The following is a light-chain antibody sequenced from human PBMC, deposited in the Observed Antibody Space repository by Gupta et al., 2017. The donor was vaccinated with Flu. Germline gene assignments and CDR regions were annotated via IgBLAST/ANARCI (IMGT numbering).Light chain of an antibody. CDR1: QSIGNY. V-gene: IGKV1-39*01. CDR2: AAS. CDR3: QQSYSNSIT. Sequence: DIQMTQSPSSLSAFVGDRVTITCRASQSIGNYLNWYQHKPGKAPNLLIYAASSLQSGVPSRFSGGGSGTDSTFTISSLKPEDFATYYCQQSYSNSITFGQGTRLEIK. J-gene: IGKJ5*01.